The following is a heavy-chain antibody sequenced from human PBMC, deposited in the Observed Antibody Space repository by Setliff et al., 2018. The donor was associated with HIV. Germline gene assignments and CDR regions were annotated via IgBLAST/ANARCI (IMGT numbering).Heavy chain of an antibody. J-gene: IGHJ4*02. CDR1: GGSIRSNY. D-gene: IGHD3-10*01. Sequence: PSETLSLTCTVSGGSIRSNYWSWIRQPPGQGLEWIGNMYYSGTTNSNPSLKSRTTISVDTSKNQFSLKLSSVTAADTAVYYCERSGPVWFGEPPYYFDSWGLGTLVTVSS. CDR3: ERSGPVWFGEPPYYFDS. CDR2: MYYSGTT. V-gene: IGHV4-59*12.